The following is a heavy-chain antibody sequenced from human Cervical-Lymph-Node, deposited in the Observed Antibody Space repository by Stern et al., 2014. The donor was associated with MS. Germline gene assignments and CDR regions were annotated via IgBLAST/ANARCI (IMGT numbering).Heavy chain of an antibody. CDR3: ARDPQRSSRCTSTNCYTRDWFDP. CDR2: VFPTLGET. CDR1: GGSFSNYA. V-gene: IGHV1-69*09. J-gene: IGHJ5*02. Sequence: QVQLVESGAEVRKPGSSVRVSCRASGGSFSNYAISWVRQAPGKGLEWMGRVFPTLGETDYTQKVEGRATFAADRSTPTAYMELTGLRSEDTAVYYCARDPQRSSRCTSTNCYTRDWFDPWGQGTLVTVSS. D-gene: IGHD2-2*02.